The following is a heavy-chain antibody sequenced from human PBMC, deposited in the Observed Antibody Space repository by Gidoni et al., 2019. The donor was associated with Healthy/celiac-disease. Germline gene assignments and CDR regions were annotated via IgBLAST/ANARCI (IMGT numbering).Heavy chain of an antibody. J-gene: IGHJ4*02. Sequence: EVQRVESGGGLVKPGGSLRLSGEACGFTFSNAWRSWVRQAPGRGLEWVGRIKSTTDGGTTDYAAPVKGRFTISRDDSKNTLYLQMNSLKTEDTAVYYCTTGSQGGWIAVAGRSDYWGQGTLVTVSS. D-gene: IGHD6-19*01. CDR1: GFTFSNAW. CDR2: IKSTTDGGTT. V-gene: IGHV3-15*01. CDR3: TTGSQGGWIAVAGRSDY.